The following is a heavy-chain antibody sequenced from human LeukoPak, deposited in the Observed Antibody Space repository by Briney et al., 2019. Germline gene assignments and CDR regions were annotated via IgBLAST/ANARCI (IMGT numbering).Heavy chain of an antibody. CDR2: MNPNSGNT. Sequence: ASVKVSCKASGYIFTSYDINWVRQATGQGLEWMGWMNPNSGNTGYAQKFQGRVTMTRNTSISTAYMELSSLRSEDTAVYYCARGSRYYDILTGYPTFDYWGQGTLVTVSS. CDR1: GYIFTSYD. J-gene: IGHJ4*02. D-gene: IGHD3-9*01. V-gene: IGHV1-8*01. CDR3: ARGSRYYDILTGYPTFDY.